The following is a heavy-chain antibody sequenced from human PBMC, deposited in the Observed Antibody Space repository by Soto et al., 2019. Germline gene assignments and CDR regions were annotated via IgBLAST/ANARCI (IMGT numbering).Heavy chain of an antibody. CDR2: IKRKIDGEAT. V-gene: IGHV3-15*07. J-gene: IGHJ6*02. CDR1: GFSFSNAW. CDR3: TTGSVEGV. Sequence: EVQLVESGGGLVKPGGSLRLSCAASGFSFSNAWMHWVRQAPGKGLEWVGRIKRKIDGEATDYAGPVKGRFTVFRDDSKSARYLQMNSLKGDDTAVYYCTTGSVEGVWGQGTTVTVS. D-gene: IGHD2-15*01.